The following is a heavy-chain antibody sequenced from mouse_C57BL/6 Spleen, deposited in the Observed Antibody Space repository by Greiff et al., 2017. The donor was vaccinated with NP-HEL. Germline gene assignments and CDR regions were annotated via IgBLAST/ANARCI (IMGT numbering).Heavy chain of an antibody. CDR3: ARHDYDYYAMDY. CDR1: GFSLTSYG. D-gene: IGHD1-1*02. J-gene: IGHJ4*01. Sequence: VQGVEPGPGLVAPSQSLSITCTVSGFSLTSYGVHWVRQPPGKGLEWLVVIWSDGSTTYNSALKSRLSISKDNSKSQVFLKMNSLQTDDTAMYYCARHDYDYYAMDYWGQGTSVTVSS. CDR2: IWSDGST. V-gene: IGHV2-6-1*01.